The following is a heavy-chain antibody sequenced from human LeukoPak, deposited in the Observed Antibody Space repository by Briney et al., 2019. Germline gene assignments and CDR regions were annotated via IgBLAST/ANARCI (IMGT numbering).Heavy chain of an antibody. Sequence: NPSETLSLTCAVYGGSFSGYYWSWIRQPPGKGLEWIGEINHSGSTNYNPSLKSRVIISTDTSNSQFSLTLSSVTTADTAVYYCARGPPQTYFHGNGYYYFDYWGQGTLVTVSS. D-gene: IGHD3-22*01. V-gene: IGHV4-34*01. J-gene: IGHJ4*02. CDR1: GGSFSGYY. CDR3: ARGPPQTYFHGNGYYYFDY. CDR2: INHSGST.